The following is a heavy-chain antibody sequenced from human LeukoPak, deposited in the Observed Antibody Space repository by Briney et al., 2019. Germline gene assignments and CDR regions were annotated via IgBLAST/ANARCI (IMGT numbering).Heavy chain of an antibody. V-gene: IGHV3-23*01. CDR2: ISSGGST. CDR3: AATWFVTAIY. CDR1: GFTFSSYE. D-gene: IGHD2-21*02. J-gene: IGHJ4*02. Sequence: GGSLRLSCAASGFTFSSYEMNWVRQAPGKGLEWVSYISSGGSTYYADSVKGRFTISRDNSKNTLYLQMNSLRAEDTAVYYCAATWFVTAIYWGQGTLVTVSS.